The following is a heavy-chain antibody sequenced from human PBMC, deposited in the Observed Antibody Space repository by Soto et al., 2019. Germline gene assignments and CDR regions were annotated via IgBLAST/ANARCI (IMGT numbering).Heavy chain of an antibody. CDR2: ITTTGDTT. V-gene: IGHV3-23*04. CDR3: GKGGGGDHGY. Sequence: QLVESEGGLVQPGGSLRLSCETSGFTFTASDMSWVRQAPGKGLEWVSSITTTGDTTHYADSVRGRFTISRDNARKTVYLQMNSLGVDGPAVYYWGKGGGGDHGYWGQGTLVAVSS. D-gene: IGHD2-21*02. CDR1: GFTFTASD. J-gene: IGHJ4*02.